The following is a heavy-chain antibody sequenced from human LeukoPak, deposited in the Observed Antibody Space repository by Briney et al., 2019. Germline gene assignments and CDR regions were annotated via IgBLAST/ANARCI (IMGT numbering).Heavy chain of an antibody. V-gene: IGHV4-4*07. J-gene: IGHJ6*03. CDR1: GGSISSYY. CDR3: ARDISVENYMDV. Sequence: PETLSLTCTVPGGSISSYYWSWIRQPAGKGLEWIGRIYTSGSTNYNPSLKSRVTMSVDTSKNQFSLKLSSVTAADTAVYYCARDISVENYMDVWGKGTTVTVSS. CDR2: IYTSGST. D-gene: IGHD3-3*02.